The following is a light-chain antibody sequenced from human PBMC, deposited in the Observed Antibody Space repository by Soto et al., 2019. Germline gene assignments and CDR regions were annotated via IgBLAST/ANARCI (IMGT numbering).Light chain of an antibody. CDR2: RNN. J-gene: IGLJ1*01. Sequence: QSVLTQPPSASGTPGQRVTISCSGSSSNIGTNSVNWYQQLPGTAPKLLIYRNNRRPSGVPDRFSGSKSGTSASLAIIGLRSEDEADYYCATWDDSLSGRIFGTGTKVTVL. CDR3: ATWDDSLSGRI. V-gene: IGLV1-47*01. CDR1: SSNIGTNS.